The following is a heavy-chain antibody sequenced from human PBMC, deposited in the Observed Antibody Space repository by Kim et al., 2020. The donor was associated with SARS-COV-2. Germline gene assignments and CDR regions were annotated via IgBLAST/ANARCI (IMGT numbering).Heavy chain of an antibody. D-gene: IGHD3-3*01. J-gene: IGHJ4*02. V-gene: IGHV3-49*03. Sequence: GGSLRLSCTASGFTFGDYAMSWFRQAPGKGLEWVGFIRSKAYGGTTEYAASVKGRFTISRDDSKSIAYLQMNSLKTEDTAVYYCTRASTLLPTYYDFWSGYAADYWGQGTLVTVSS. CDR3: TRASTLLPTYYDFWSGYAADY. CDR2: IRSKAYGGTT. CDR1: GFTFGDYA.